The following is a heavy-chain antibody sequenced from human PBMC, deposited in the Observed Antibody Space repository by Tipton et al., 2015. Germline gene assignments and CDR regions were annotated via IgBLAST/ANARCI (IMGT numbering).Heavy chain of an antibody. CDR2: IWYDGSNK. D-gene: IGHD6-6*01. V-gene: IGHV3-33*01. J-gene: IGHJ4*02. CDR3: ARDGSSRPYSSSHLDY. Sequence: SGFTFSSYGMHWVRQAPGKGLEWVAVIWYDGSNKYYADSVKGRFTISRDNSKNTLYLQMNSLRAEDTAVYYCARDGSSRPYSSSHLDYWGQGTLVTVSS. CDR1: GFTFSSYG.